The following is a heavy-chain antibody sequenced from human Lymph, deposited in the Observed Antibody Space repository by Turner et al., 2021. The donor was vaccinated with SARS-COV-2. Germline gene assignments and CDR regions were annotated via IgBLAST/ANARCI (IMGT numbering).Heavy chain of an antibody. CDR1: GFTFSNYA. CDR2: ISGSGART. J-gene: IGHJ4*02. V-gene: IGHV3-23*01. D-gene: IGHD3-16*01. Sequence: EVQLLESGGDLVQPGGSLRLSCAASGFTFSNYAMSWVRQAPGKGLEWVSDISGSGARTYYADSVKGRFTISRENSKNTLFLQMNSLRADDTAIYYCAKSPLGEDYFDYWGQGTLVTVSS. CDR3: AKSPLGEDYFDY.